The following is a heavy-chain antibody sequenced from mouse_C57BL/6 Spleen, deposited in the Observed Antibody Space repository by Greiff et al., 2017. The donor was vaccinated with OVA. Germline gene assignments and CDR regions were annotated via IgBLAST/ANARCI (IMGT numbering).Heavy chain of an antibody. J-gene: IGHJ1*03. D-gene: IGHD1-1*01. CDR2: ISNGGGSP. CDR1: GFTFSDYY. CDR3: ARRYYGTRYFYV. V-gene: IGHV5-12*01. Sequence: EVKVVDSGGGLVQPGGSLKLSCAASGFTFSDYYLYWVRQTPEKRLEWVAYISNGGGSPYYPDTVKGRFTISRDNAKNTLYLQMSRLKSEDTAMYYCARRYYGTRYFYVWGTGTTVTVSS.